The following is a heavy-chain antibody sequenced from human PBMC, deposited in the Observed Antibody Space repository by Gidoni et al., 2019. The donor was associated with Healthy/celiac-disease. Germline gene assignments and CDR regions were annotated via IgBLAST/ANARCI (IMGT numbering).Heavy chain of an antibody. V-gene: IGHV4-34*01. D-gene: IGHD2-2*01. CDR1: GGSFSGYY. Sequence: QVQLQQWGAGLLKPSETLSLTCAVYGGSFSGYYWSWIRQPPGKGLEWIGETNHSGSTNYNPSLKRRVTISVDTSKNQFSLKLSSVTAADTAVYYWARGRLRVPAPYGSSHFDYWGQGTLVTVSS. CDR2: TNHSGST. J-gene: IGHJ4*02. CDR3: ARGRLRVPAPYGSSHFDY.